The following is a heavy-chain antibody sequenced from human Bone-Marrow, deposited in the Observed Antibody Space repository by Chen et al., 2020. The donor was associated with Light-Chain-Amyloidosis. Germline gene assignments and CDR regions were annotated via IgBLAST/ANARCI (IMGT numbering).Heavy chain of an antibody. CDR2: IYPDDSDA. CDR1: GYTFPNYW. CDR3: ARRRDGYNFDY. J-gene: IGHJ4*02. Sequence: GYTFPNYWIGWVRQMPGKGLEWMGVIYPDDSDARYSPSFEGQGPSAADKSITTAYLQWRSLKASDTAMYYCARRRDGYNFDYWGQGTLVTVSS. D-gene: IGHD5-12*01. V-gene: IGHV5-51*01.